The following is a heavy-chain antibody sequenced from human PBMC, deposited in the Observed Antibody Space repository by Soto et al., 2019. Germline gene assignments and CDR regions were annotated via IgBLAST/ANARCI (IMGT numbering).Heavy chain of an antibody. V-gene: IGHV3-23*01. D-gene: IGHD4-17*01. Sequence: EVQLLESGGGFVQPGGSLRLSCAASGFAFSSYCMSWVRQAPGEGLEWVSAISESGATTYSADSVKGRFTISRDNSKNTLYLQMNSLRAEDTAVYYCAKARMTIDAFDMWGQGTMVTVSS. CDR3: AKARMTIDAFDM. CDR2: ISESGATT. J-gene: IGHJ3*02. CDR1: GFAFSSYC.